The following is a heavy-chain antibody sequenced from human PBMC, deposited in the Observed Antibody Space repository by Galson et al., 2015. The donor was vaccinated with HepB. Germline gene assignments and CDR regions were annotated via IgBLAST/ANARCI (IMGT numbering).Heavy chain of an antibody. V-gene: IGHV5-10-1*01. CDR2: IDPSDSYT. CDR3: ARRVAAAGTTYYGMDV. CDR1: GYSFTSYW. Sequence: QSGAEVKKPGESLRISCKGSGYSFTSYWISWVRQMPGKGLEWMGRIDPSDSYTNYSPSFQGHVTISADKSISTAYLQWSSLKASDTAMYYCARRVAAAGTTYYGMDVWGQGTTVTVSS. D-gene: IGHD6-13*01. J-gene: IGHJ6*02.